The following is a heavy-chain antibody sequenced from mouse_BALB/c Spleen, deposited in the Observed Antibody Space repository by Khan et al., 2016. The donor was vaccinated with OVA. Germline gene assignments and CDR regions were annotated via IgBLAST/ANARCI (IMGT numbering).Heavy chain of an antibody. CDR2: ISGTGIYT. J-gene: IGHJ3*01. D-gene: IGHD2-10*01. Sequence: EVMLVESGGGLVKPGGSLKLSCAPSGFAFSSYDMSWVRQTPEKRLEWVATISGTGIYTYYPDSVKGRFTISRVNARNTLYLQMSSLRSEDTSLYYCARPSYYGNPWFTYWGQGTLVTVSA. CDR1: GFAFSSYD. V-gene: IGHV5-9*02. CDR3: ARPSYYGNPWFTY.